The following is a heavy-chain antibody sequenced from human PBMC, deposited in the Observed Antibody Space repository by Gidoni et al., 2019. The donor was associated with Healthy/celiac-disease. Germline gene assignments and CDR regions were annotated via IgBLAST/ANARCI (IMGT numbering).Heavy chain of an antibody. D-gene: IGHD2-15*01. CDR2: IWYDGSNK. CDR3: ARDDCDCSGGSCYWGYGMDV. CDR1: GFTSSSYG. Sequence: QVQLVESGGGVVQPGRSLRLSCAASGFTSSSYGMHWVRQAPGKGLEWVAVIWYDGSNKYYADSVKGRFTISRDNSKNTLYLQMNSLRAEDTAVYYCARDDCDCSGGSCYWGYGMDVWGQGTTVTVSS. J-gene: IGHJ6*02. V-gene: IGHV3-33*01.